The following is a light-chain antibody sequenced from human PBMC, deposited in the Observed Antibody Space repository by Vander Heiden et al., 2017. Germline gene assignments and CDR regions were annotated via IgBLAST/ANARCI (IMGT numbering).Light chain of an antibody. CDR1: SSDLGGYNY. V-gene: IGLV2-14*01. CDR2: AFS. Sequence: QSALTQPASVSASAGQSITISCTGTSSDLGGYNYVRWYHQHPATAPTLMLFAFSNRPSGVSHRFSGSKPGNPAFLPISGLQADDEAEYYCSSYTSSRTLLVFGGGTKLTVL. CDR3: SSYTSSRTLLV. J-gene: IGLJ2*01.